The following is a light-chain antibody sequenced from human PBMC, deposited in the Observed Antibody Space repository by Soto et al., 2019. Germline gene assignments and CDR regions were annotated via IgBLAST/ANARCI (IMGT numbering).Light chain of an antibody. J-gene: IGKJ3*01. Sequence: PATLSLSPGEGATLSCRASESVGSPNLAWYQQKPGQAPRLLFYDVSRRATGVPDRFSGSGSGADFTLTISRLEPEDFAVYYCQHSGSSPRTFRPGNKLDI. V-gene: IGKV3-20*01. CDR1: ESVGSPN. CDR3: QHSGSSPRT. CDR2: DVS.